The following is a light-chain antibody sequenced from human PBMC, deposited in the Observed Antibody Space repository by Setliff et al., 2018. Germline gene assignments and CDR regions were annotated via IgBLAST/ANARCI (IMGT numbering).Light chain of an antibody. Sequence: QSVLAQPASVSGSPGQSTTISCTGTSSDVGAYNYVSWYQQHPGKAPKLMIYEVSNRPSGVSNRFSGSKSGNTASLTISGLQAEEEADYYCTSYTSTARVFGTGTKVTVL. V-gene: IGLV2-14*01. CDR2: EVS. CDR3: TSYTSTARV. J-gene: IGLJ1*01. CDR1: SSDVGAYNY.